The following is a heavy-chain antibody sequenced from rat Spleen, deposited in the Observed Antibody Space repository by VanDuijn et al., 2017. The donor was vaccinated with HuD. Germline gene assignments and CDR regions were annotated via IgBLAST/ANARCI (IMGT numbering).Heavy chain of an antibody. Sequence: EVQLVESGGGLVQPGRSLKLSCVASGFTFNNYWMTWIRQAPGKGLEWVASITNTGGSTYYPGSVKGRFTISRDNAKSTLYLQMNSLRSEDTATYYCTREGAYWGQGTLVTVSS. CDR1: GFTFNNYW. J-gene: IGHJ3*01. CDR2: ITNTGGST. V-gene: IGHV5-31*01. CDR3: TREGAY.